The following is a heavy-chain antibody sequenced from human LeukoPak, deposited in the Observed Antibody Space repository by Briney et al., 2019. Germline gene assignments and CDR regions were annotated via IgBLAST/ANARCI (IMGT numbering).Heavy chain of an antibody. CDR3: ARGPYDSSGYIYYYYYGMDV. Sequence: GASLRLSCAASGFTFSSYAMSWVRQAPGKGLEWVSAISGSGGSTYYADSVKGQFTISRDNSKNTLYLQMNSLRAEDTAVYYCARGPYDSSGYIYYYYYGMDVWGQGTTVTVSS. CDR2: ISGSGGST. V-gene: IGHV3-23*01. D-gene: IGHD3-22*01. CDR1: GFTFSSYA. J-gene: IGHJ6*02.